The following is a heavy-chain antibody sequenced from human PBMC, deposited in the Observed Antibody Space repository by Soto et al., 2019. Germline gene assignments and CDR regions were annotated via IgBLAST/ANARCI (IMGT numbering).Heavy chain of an antibody. CDR3: ARDVGYCSGGSCYGNYYYYYGMDV. V-gene: IGHV3-74*01. Sequence: GGSLRLSCAASGFTFSSYWMHWVRQAPGKGLVWVSRINSDGSSTSYADSVKGRFTISRDNAKNTLYLQMNSLRAEDTAVYYCARDVGYCSGGSCYGNYYYYYGMDVWGQGTTVTVSS. CDR1: GFTFSSYW. CDR2: INSDGSST. D-gene: IGHD2-15*01. J-gene: IGHJ6*02.